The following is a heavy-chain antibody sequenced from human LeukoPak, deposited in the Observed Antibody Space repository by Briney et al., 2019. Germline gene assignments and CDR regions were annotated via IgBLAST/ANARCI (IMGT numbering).Heavy chain of an antibody. V-gene: IGHV3-21*01. Sequence: SGGSLRLSCAASGFTFSSYSMNWVRQAPGKGLEWVSSISSSSSYIYYADSVKGRFTISRDNAKNSLYLQMNSLRAEDTAVYYCARGPPYYDFWSGYQKNYYYYGMDVWGQGTTVTVSS. J-gene: IGHJ6*02. CDR3: ARGPPYYDFWSGYQKNYYYYGMDV. CDR2: ISSSSSYI. CDR1: GFTFSSYS. D-gene: IGHD3-3*01.